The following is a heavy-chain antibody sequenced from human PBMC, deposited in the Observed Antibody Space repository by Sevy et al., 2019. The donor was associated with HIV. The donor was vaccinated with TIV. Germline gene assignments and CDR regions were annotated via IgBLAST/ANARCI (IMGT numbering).Heavy chain of an antibody. CDR3: AHETFGRFES. CDR1: GFTFSANW. Sequence: GGSLRLSCAASGFTFSANWMNWVRQAPGKGLEWVANIKGDGSDKDYVDSVEGRFTIPRDNAKNLLYLQMNSLRVEDTAVYYCAHETFGRFESWGQGTLVTVSS. D-gene: IGHD3-16*01. V-gene: IGHV3-7*01. CDR2: IKGDGSDK. J-gene: IGHJ4*02.